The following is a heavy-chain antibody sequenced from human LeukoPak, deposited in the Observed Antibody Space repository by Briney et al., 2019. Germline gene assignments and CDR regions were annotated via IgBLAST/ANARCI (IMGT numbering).Heavy chain of an antibody. J-gene: IGHJ4*02. CDR2: IYQSGTT. V-gene: IGHV4-4*02. CDR1: GGFITSGIHW. Sequence: SGTLSLTCTVSGGFITSGIHWWSWARQTPGKGLEWIGEIYQSGTTNYKPSLKSRVTMSLDKSRNLFSLQLSSVTAADTAVYYCATRDQWGQGTLVTVSS. D-gene: IGHD5-24*01. CDR3: ATRDQ.